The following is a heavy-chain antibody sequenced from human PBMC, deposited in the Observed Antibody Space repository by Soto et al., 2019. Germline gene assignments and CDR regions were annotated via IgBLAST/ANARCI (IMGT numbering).Heavy chain of an antibody. J-gene: IGHJ4*02. CDR2: IYYSGNT. Sequence: QVQLQESGPGLVKPSETLSLTCTVSGGSISSYYWSWIRQPPGKGLEWIGYIYYSGNTNYNPSLKSRVTTSVDTSKHQFSLKLSSVTAADPAVYYCARLHYYGSGSYLNYWGQGTLVTVSS. CDR1: GGSISSYY. V-gene: IGHV4-59*08. CDR3: ARLHYYGSGSYLNY. D-gene: IGHD3-10*01.